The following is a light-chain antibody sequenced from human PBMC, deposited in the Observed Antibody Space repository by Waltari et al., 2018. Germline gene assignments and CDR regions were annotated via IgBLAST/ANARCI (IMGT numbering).Light chain of an antibody. CDR1: SGHNSNV. Sequence: QLVLTQSPSASASLGASVKLTCTLSSGHNSNVIAWPQQPSEKGPRYLMKVNSDGSHSKGDDIPDRFSGSSSGAERYLTISSVQSEDEADYYCQTGGHGTWVFGGGTKLTVL. J-gene: IGLJ3*02. CDR2: VNSDGSH. CDR3: QTGGHGTWV. V-gene: IGLV4-69*01.